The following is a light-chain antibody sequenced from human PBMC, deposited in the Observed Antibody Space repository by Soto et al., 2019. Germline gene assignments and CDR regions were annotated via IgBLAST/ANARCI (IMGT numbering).Light chain of an antibody. V-gene: IGLV2-14*01. J-gene: IGLJ3*02. CDR1: SSDVGTYNY. CDR2: EVT. CDR3: SSYTTDSAGV. Sequence: QSVLTQPASVSGSPGQSITISCTGTSSDVGTYNYVSWYQQHPGKAPKLIIYEVTNRAPGVSNRFSGSKSGNTASLTVSGLQAEDEADYYCSSYTTDSAGVFGGGTKLTVL.